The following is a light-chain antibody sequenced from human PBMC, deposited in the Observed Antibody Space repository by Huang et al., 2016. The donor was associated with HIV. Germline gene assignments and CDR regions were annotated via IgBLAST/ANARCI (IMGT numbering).Light chain of an antibody. CDR2: KAS. CDR1: QSISSW. CDR3: QQYNTYSG. Sequence: DIQMTQSPSTLSASVGDRVTITCRASQSISSWLAWYQQKPGKAPKLLIYKASSLQSGVPSRFSCSGSGTEFTLTISSLQPDDFATYYCQQYNTYSGFGQGTKVGIK. V-gene: IGKV1-5*03. J-gene: IGKJ1*01.